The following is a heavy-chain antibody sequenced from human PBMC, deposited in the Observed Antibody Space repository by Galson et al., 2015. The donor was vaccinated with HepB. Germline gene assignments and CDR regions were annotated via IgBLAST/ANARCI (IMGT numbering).Heavy chain of an antibody. V-gene: IGHV3-33*08. CDR1: GFTFSSYG. CDR2: IWYDGSNK. Sequence: SLRLSCAASGFTFSSYGMHWVRQAPGKGLEWVAVIWYDGSNKYYADSVKGRFTISRDNSKNTLYLQMNSLRAEDTAVYYCARDHVAVAGWGYFDYWGQGTLVTVSS. J-gene: IGHJ4*02. CDR3: ARDHVAVAGWGYFDY. D-gene: IGHD6-19*01.